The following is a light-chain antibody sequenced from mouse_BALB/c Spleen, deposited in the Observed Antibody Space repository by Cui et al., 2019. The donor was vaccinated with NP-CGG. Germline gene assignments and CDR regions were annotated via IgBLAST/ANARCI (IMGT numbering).Light chain of an antibody. Sequence: AVVTQESALTKSPGETVTLTCRSSTGAVTNSNYANWVQEKPDHLFTGLIGGTNNRAPGVPARFSGSLIGDKAALTITGAQTEDEAIYFCALWYSNHWVFGGGTKLTVL. J-gene: IGLJ1*01. CDR3: ALWYSNHWV. CDR2: GTN. V-gene: IGLV1*01. CDR1: TGAVTNSNY.